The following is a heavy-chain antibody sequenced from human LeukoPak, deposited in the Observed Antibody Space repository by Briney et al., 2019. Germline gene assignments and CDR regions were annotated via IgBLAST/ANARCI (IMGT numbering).Heavy chain of an antibody. CDR3: ARDCSSTSCYMGRDAFDI. CDR1: GFTFSSYW. CDR2: IRQDGSEK. J-gene: IGHJ3*02. D-gene: IGHD2-2*02. Sequence: GGSLRLSCAASGFTFSSYWMSWVRQAPGKGLEWVANIRQDGSEKYYVDSVKGRFTISRDNAKNSLYLQMNSLRAEDTAVYYCARDCSSTSCYMGRDAFDIWGQGTMVTVSS. V-gene: IGHV3-7*01.